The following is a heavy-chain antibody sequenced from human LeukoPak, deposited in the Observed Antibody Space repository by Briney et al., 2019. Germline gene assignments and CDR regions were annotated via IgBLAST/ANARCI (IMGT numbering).Heavy chain of an antibody. D-gene: IGHD3-22*01. CDR2: ISSSGSTI. CDR1: GFTFSSYE. J-gene: IGHJ4*02. Sequence: GGSLRLSCAASGFTFSSYEMNWVRQAPGKGLEWVSYISSSGSTIYYADSVKGRFTISRDNAKNSLYLQVNSLRAEDTALYYCARNFGGGDSSGPYYWGQGTLVTVSS. V-gene: IGHV3-48*03. CDR3: ARNFGGGDSSGPYY.